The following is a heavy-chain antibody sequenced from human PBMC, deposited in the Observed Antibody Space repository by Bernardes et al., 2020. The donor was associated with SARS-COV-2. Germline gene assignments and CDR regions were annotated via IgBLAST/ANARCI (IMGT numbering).Heavy chain of an antibody. J-gene: IGHJ4*02. CDR3: TKTFFSDTSFDY. Sequence: GGSLRLSCVASGFTLTSAWMSWVRQAPGKGLEWVGRIKSKTGGESTDYSAPVKGRFTISRDDSKNTLYLQMNSLKTEDTAVYYCTKTFFSDTSFDYWGQGTLVTVSS. CDR1: GFTLTSAW. V-gene: IGHV3-15*05. D-gene: IGHD3-16*01. CDR2: IKSKTGGEST.